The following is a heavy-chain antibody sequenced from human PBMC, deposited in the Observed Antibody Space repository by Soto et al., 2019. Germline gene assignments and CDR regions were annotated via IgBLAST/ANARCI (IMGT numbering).Heavy chain of an antibody. CDR3: TTASYITPIIVRFDY. D-gene: IGHD3-10*01. J-gene: IGHJ4*01. V-gene: IGHV3-15*07. CDR2: VKSKNDGGTT. Sequence: GGSLRLSCAASGFTISNAGINWVRQAPGKGLEWVGRVKSKNDGGTTDFAAPVKGRFAISRGDCKNIVYLEMNNLQTEDTAIYSCTTASYITPIIVRFDYWGHGSLVTVSS. CDR1: GFTISNAG.